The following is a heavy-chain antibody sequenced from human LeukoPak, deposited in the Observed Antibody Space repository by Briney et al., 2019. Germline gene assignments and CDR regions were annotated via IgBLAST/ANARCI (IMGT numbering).Heavy chain of an antibody. CDR2: INSDGSST. V-gene: IGHV3-74*01. CDR1: GFTFSNYW. CDR3: ARRHYYYYYMDV. J-gene: IGHJ6*03. Sequence: GGSLRLSCAASGFTFSNYWMHWVRQAPGKGLVWVSRINSDGSSTSYADSVKGRFTISRDNAKNTLYLQLNSLRAEDTAVYYCARRHYYYYYMDVWGKGTTVTISS.